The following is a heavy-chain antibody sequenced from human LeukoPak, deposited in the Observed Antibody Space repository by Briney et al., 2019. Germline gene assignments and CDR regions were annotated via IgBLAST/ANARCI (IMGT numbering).Heavy chain of an antibody. Sequence: TSETLSLTCAVYGGSFSGYYWSWIRQPPGKGLGWIGEINHSGSTNYNPSLKSRVTISVDTSKNQFSLKLSSVTAADTAVYYCARGVSSSLDYWGQGTLVTVSS. J-gene: IGHJ4*02. CDR3: ARGVSSSLDY. V-gene: IGHV4-34*01. D-gene: IGHD6-6*01. CDR1: GGSFSGYY. CDR2: INHSGST.